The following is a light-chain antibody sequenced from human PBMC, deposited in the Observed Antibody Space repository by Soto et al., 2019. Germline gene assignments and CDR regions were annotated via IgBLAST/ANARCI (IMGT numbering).Light chain of an antibody. V-gene: IGLV1-51*02. CDR1: TSNIGNNY. Sequence: QSALTQPPSVSAAPRQKVTISCSGSTSNIGNNYVSWFQQLPGTAPKLIIYQSNRRPSGIPDRFSGSKSGTSATLGITGLQTGDEADYYCGSWDHSVSGFVFGTGTKVTVL. J-gene: IGLJ1*01. CDR3: GSWDHSVSGFV. CDR2: QSN.